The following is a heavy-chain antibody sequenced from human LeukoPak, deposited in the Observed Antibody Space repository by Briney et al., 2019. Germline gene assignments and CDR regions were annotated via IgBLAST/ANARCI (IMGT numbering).Heavy chain of an antibody. Sequence: ASVKVSCTASGYTFTSYYMHWVRQAPGQGLEWMGIINPSGGSTSYAQKFQGRVTMTRDTSTSTVYMELSRLRSEDTAVYYCARVGRWKDFQHWGQGTLVTVSS. J-gene: IGHJ1*01. V-gene: IGHV1-46*01. D-gene: IGHD4-23*01. CDR2: INPSGGST. CDR3: ARVGRWKDFQH. CDR1: GYTFTSYY.